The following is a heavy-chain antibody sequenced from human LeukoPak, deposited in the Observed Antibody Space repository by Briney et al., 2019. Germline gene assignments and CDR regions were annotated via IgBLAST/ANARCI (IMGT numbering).Heavy chain of an antibody. CDR2: ISDDGKNR. CDR1: GFSFSSYG. V-gene: IGHV3-30*18. Sequence: GGSLRLSCAASGFSFSSYGMHWARQAPGKGLEWVAVISDDGKNRNYADSVKGRFTISRDNSRNTVHPQMNSLRGEDTAEYYCWKERETTASGTFDHWGQGTLVTVSS. J-gene: IGHJ4*02. CDR3: WKERETTASGTFDH. D-gene: IGHD6-13*01.